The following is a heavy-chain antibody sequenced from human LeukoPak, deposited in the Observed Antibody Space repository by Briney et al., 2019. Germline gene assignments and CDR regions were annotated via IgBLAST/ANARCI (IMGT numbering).Heavy chain of an antibody. CDR3: ARETGLPYDAFDI. CDR2: ISGSGDST. Sequence: GGSLRLSCAASGFTFSTYSMNWVRQAPGKGLEWVSAISGSGDSTYYADSVKGRFTISRDNSKNTVHLQMDSLRVEDTAVYYCARETGLPYDAFDIWGQGTVVTVSS. V-gene: IGHV3-23*01. CDR1: GFTFSTYS. D-gene: IGHD1-14*01. J-gene: IGHJ3*02.